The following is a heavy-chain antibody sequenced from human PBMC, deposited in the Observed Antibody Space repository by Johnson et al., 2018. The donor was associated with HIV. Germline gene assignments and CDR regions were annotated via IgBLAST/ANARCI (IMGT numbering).Heavy chain of an antibody. CDR1: GFTFDDYG. V-gene: IGHV3-30*02. CDR3: ARDGGGARQGAFDI. J-gene: IGHJ3*02. CDR2: IRYDGTKD. D-gene: IGHD6-6*01. Sequence: VQLVESGGGVVRPGGSLRLSCAAYGFTFDDYGMSWVRQAPGKGLEWVAFIRYDGTKDYYVDSVKGRFTISRDTSQDTLYLQMNRLRAEDTAVYYCARDGGGARQGAFDIWGQGTMVTVSS.